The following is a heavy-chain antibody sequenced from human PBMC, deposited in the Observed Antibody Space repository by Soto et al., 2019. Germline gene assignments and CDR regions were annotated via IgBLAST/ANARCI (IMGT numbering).Heavy chain of an antibody. D-gene: IGHD5-12*01. CDR2: ISYDGSNK. J-gene: IGHJ4*02. V-gene: IGHV3-30*18. Sequence: QVQLVESGGGVVQPGRSLRLSCAASGFTFSSYGMHWVRQAPGKGLEWVAVISYDGSNKYYADSVKGRFTISRDNSKNTLDLQMNSLRAEDTAVCYCAKDETRGYSGYDYDWGQGTLVTVSS. CDR3: AKDETRGYSGYDYD. CDR1: GFTFSSYG.